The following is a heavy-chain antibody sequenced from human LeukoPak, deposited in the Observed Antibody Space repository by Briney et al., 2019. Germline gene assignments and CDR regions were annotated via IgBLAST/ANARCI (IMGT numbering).Heavy chain of an antibody. Sequence: GGSLRLSCAASGFAFSSYWMDWVRQAPGEGLVWVSLTNTAGSITIYADSVKGRFTISRDNAKSTVYLQMNSLGVEVTSVYYCVRGAMGPGVDGWGERRTVTV. CDR2: TNTAGSIT. J-gene: IGHJ6*01. CDR1: GFAFSSYW. CDR3: VRGAMGPGVDG. V-gene: IGHV3-74*01. D-gene: IGHD1-14*01.